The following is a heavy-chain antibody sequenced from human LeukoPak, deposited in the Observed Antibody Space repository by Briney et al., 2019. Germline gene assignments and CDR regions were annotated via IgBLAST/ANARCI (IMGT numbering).Heavy chain of an antibody. Sequence: GGSLRLSCAASGFTFSDYYMSWIRRAPGKGLEWVSYISSSSSSYTNYADSVKGRFTISRDNAKNSLYLQMNSLRAEDTAVYYCARDPSNYYGSGSYCDYWGQGTLVTVSS. CDR2: ISSSSSSYT. V-gene: IGHV3-11*05. CDR3: ARDPSNYYGSGSYCDY. J-gene: IGHJ4*02. CDR1: GFTFSDYY. D-gene: IGHD3-10*01.